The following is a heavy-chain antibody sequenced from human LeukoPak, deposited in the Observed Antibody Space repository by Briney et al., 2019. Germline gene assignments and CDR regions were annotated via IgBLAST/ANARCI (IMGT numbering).Heavy chain of an antibody. D-gene: IGHD3-22*01. V-gene: IGHV4-34*01. CDR3: ARGSPPRVYYDRSGYYSYYFDY. CDR1: GGSFSGYY. J-gene: IGHJ4*02. CDR2: INHSGST. Sequence: SETLSLTCAVYGGSFSGYYWSWIRQPPGKGLEWIGEINHSGSTNYNPSLKSRVTISVDTSKNQFSLKLSSVTAADTAVYYCARGSPPRVYYDRSGYYSYYFDYWGQGTLVTVSS.